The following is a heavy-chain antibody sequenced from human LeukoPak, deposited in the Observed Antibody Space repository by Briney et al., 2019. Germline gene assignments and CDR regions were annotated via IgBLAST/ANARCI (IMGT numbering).Heavy chain of an antibody. D-gene: IGHD3-10*01. V-gene: IGHV3-48*03. J-gene: IGHJ4*02. Sequence: GGSLRLSCATSGFTFTTYEMNWVRQAPGKGLEWVSYITSSVDIKTYADPVKGRFTMSRDDAKNSVYLQMNSLRPEDTAVYYCARDIYGDEDFDYWGQGTLVSVSS. CDR3: ARDIYGDEDFDY. CDR2: ITSSVDIK. CDR1: GFTFTTYE.